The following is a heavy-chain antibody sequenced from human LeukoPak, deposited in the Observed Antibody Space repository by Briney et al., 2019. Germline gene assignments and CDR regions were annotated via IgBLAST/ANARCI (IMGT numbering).Heavy chain of an antibody. CDR3: ARFGLGKHIEVAGIPFDI. J-gene: IGHJ3*02. CDR2: INPNNGGT. Sequence: ASVKVSCKSSGYTFTGYYMHWVRQAPGQGLESMGWINPNNGGTNYAQKFQGRVTMTRDTSISTAYMELSRLRSDDTAVYYCARFGLGKHIEVAGIPFDIWGQGTMVTVSS. D-gene: IGHD6-19*01. V-gene: IGHV1-2*02. CDR1: GYTFTGYY.